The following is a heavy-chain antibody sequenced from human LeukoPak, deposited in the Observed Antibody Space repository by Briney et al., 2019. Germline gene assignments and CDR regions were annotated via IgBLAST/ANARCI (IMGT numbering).Heavy chain of an antibody. CDR2: IYSGGST. V-gene: IGHV3-53*01. CDR3: ARGYCSGGNCYPLFDP. D-gene: IGHD2-15*01. CDR1: GFTVSSNY. Sequence: PGGSLRLSCAASGFTVSSNYMSWVRQAPGKGLEWVSVIYSGGSTYYADSVKGRFTISRDNSKNTLYLQMNSLRAEDTAVYYCARGYCSGGNCYPLFDPWGQGTLVTVSS. J-gene: IGHJ5*02.